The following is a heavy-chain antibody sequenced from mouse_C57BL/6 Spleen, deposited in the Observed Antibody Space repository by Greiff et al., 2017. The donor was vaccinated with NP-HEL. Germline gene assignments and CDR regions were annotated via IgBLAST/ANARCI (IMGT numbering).Heavy chain of an antibody. CDR3: TTSGTEYYFDY. Sequence: VQLQQSGAELVRPGASVKLSCTASGFNIKDDYMHWVKQRPEQGLEWIGWIDPENGDTEYASKFQGKATITADTSSNTAYLQLSSLTSEDTAVYYCTTSGTEYYFDYWGQGTTLTVSS. CDR1: GFNIKDDY. CDR2: IDPENGDT. D-gene: IGHD1-1*02. J-gene: IGHJ2*01. V-gene: IGHV14-4*01.